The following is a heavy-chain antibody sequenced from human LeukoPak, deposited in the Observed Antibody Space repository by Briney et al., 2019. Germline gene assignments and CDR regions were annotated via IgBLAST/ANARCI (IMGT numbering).Heavy chain of an antibody. D-gene: IGHD2-2*02. CDR3: AKPLCSSTSCYKLDAFDI. V-gene: IGHV3-23*01. CDR2: ISGSGGST. Sequence: GGSLRLSCAASGFTFSSYAMSWVRQAPGKGLEWVSAISGSGGSTYYADSVKGRFTISRDNSKNTLYLQMNSLRAEDTAVYYCAKPLCSSTSCYKLDAFDIWGQGTMVTVSS. CDR1: GFTFSSYA. J-gene: IGHJ3*02.